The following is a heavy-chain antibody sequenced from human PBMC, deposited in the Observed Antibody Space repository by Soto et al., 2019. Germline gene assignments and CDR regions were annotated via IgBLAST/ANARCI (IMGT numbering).Heavy chain of an antibody. Sequence: QVQLQEMGPGLVNPSQTLTITCSVSGGAVNSAYWSWIRQLPGKGLEWMGNIYHTGRTFYNPSVKSRVAISTDTSNPLFTQKRRSVTAEDTAVYYGARPAAYNPSFLASWAQGTVVTVSS. V-gene: IGHV4-31*03. CDR1: GGAVNSAY. J-gene: IGHJ5*02. CDR3: ARPAAYNPSFLAS. D-gene: IGHD3-3*01. CDR2: IYHTGRT.